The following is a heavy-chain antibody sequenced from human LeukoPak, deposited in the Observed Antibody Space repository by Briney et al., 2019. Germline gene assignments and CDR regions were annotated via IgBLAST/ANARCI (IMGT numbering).Heavy chain of an antibody. CDR2: ISSNRIST. J-gene: IGHJ5*02. CDR1: GFTFSIYA. V-gene: IGHV3-64*01. CDR3: AKKSSLYGSSGLPDL. D-gene: IGHD3-22*01. Sequence: GGSLRLSCAASGFTFSIYAMHWVRQAPGKGLEYVSAISSNRISTYYANSVKGRFTISRDNSKNTLYLQMNSLRAEDTAVYYCAKKSSLYGSSGLPDLWGPGT.